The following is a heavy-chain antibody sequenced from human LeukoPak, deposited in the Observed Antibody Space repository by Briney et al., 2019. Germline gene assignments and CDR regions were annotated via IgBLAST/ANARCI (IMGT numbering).Heavy chain of an antibody. CDR1: GVSISSYY. CDR2: IYYSGST. V-gene: IGHV4-59*08. J-gene: IGHJ4*02. Sequence: PSETLSLTCTVSGVSISSYYWSWIRQPPGKGLEWIGYIYYSGSTNYNPSLKSRVTISVDTSKNQFSLKLSSVTAADTAVYYCARGSGSYSYLFDYWGQGTLVTVSS. D-gene: IGHD1-26*01. CDR3: ARGSGSYSYLFDY.